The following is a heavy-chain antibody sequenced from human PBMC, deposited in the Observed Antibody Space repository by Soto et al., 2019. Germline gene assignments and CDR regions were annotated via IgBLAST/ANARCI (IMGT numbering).Heavy chain of an antibody. CDR2: IYYNGTT. J-gene: IGHJ4*02. CDR1: GCPISKCDFY. Sequence: PSETLSPTLPFSGCPISKCDFYRSWVRQPPGEGLEWIGYIYYNGTTNYYPSLMSRFTMSVDTSKNQFSLKLSSVTAADTAVYYCARLGGYYQALDSWGPGTLVTVSS. CDR3: ARLGGYYQALDS. V-gene: IGHV4-61*08. D-gene: IGHD3-22*01.